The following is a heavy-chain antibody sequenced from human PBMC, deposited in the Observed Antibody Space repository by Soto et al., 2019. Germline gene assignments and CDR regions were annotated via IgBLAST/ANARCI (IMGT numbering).Heavy chain of an antibody. D-gene: IGHD5-12*01. CDR3: ARDYSGYDSSAFDI. J-gene: IGHJ3*02. V-gene: IGHV1-18*01. CDR2: ISAYNGNT. Sequence: GQGLEWMGWISAYNGNTNYAXXLQGRVTMTTDTSTSTAYMELRSLRSHDTAVYYCARDYSGYDSSAFDIWGQGTMVTVSS.